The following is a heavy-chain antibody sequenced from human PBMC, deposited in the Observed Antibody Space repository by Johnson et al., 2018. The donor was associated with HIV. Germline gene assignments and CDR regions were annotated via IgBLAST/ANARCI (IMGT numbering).Heavy chain of an antibody. CDR1: GFTFDDYA. CDR3: ARVGQVVWDAFDI. J-gene: IGHJ3*02. Sequence: VQLVESGGGLVQPGRSLRLSCAASGFTFDDYAMHWVRQAPGTGLEWVSGINWNSGSIGYADSVKGRFTISRDNSKNTLYLQMNSLRAEATAVYYCARVGQVVWDAFDIWGQGTMVTVSS. V-gene: IGHV3-9*01. D-gene: IGHD2-21*01. CDR2: INWNSGSI.